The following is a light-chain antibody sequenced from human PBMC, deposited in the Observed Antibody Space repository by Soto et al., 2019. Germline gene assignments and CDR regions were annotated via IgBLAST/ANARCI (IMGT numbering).Light chain of an antibody. J-gene: IGKJ5*01. Sequence: IVLTQSPGTLSLSPGERATLSCRASQSVGSVYLAWYQQKPGQAPRLLIHGASNRASGIPARFSGSGSGTDFTLTISSLEPEDFAVYYCQQRSNWPPTFGQGTRLETK. CDR2: GAS. V-gene: IGKV3-11*01. CDR3: QQRSNWPPT. CDR1: QSVGSVY.